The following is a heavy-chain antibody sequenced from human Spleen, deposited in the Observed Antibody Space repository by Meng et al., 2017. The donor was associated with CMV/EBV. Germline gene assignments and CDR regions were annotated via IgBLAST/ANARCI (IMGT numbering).Heavy chain of an antibody. J-gene: IGHJ5*02. Sequence: GGSLRLSCVVSGFTFSGYEMNWVRQSPGRGLEWVSSISRSSTYMFYADSVKGRFTISRDNAKNSVYLQMDSLRAEDTAIYYCARDMVRGVKGWFDPWGQGTLVTVSS. CDR3: ARDMVRGVKGWFDP. V-gene: IGHV3-21*04. D-gene: IGHD3-10*01. CDR2: ISRSSTYM. CDR1: GFTFSGYE.